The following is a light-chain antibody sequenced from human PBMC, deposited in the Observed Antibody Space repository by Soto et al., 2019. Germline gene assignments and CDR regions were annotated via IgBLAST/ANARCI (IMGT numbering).Light chain of an antibody. CDR1: QDIRKY. CDR3: QQSDTHPLT. CDR2: DAS. J-gene: IGKJ4*01. Sequence: DIQMTQSPSSLSASVGDRVSITCQASQDIRKYLNWYQHKPGKAPELLIHDASNLQSGVPSRFSGSRSGTDFTFTISSLQPEDVATYYCQQSDTHPLTFGGGTKVEMK. V-gene: IGKV1-33*01.